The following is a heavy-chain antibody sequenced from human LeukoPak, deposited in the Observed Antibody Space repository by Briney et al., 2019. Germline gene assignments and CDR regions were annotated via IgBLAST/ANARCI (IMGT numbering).Heavy chain of an antibody. Sequence: SETLSLTCAVDGGSFSDYYWSWIRQPPGKGLEWIGEINHSGRTTYSPSLNSRVTISVDTSKNQFSLKLNSVTAADTAVYYCARAWLTNWFDPWGQGTLVTVSS. CDR1: GGSFSDYY. D-gene: IGHD3-16*01. V-gene: IGHV4-34*01. CDR2: INHSGRT. CDR3: ARAWLTNWFDP. J-gene: IGHJ5*02.